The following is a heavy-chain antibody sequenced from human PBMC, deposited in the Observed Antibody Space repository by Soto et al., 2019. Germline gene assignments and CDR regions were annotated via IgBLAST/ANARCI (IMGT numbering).Heavy chain of an antibody. CDR1: GYTFTSYY. D-gene: IGHD6-13*01. CDR2: INPSGGST. CDR3: ARDQSRQDLVWWFDP. Sequence: ASVKVSCKASGYTFTSYYMHWVRQAPGQGLEWMGIINPSGGSTSYARKFQGRVTMTRDTSTSTVYMELSSLRSEDTAVYYCARDQSRQDLVWWFDPWGQGTLVTVSS. V-gene: IGHV1-46*01. J-gene: IGHJ5*02.